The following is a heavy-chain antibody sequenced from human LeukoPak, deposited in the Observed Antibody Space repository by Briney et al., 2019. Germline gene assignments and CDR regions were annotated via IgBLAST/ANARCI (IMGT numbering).Heavy chain of an antibody. V-gene: IGHV3-48*01. J-gene: IGHJ4*02. CDR1: GFTFSDYS. Sequence: PGGSLRLSCAVSGFTFSDYSMSWVRQAPGEGLERVSYISSAGSTIHYADPVKGRFTISRDNAKNTLYVQMNSLRVKDTTMYYCVAIDVAGKSYWGQGTLVTVSS. D-gene: IGHD6-19*01. CDR3: VAIDVAGKSY. CDR2: ISSAGSTI.